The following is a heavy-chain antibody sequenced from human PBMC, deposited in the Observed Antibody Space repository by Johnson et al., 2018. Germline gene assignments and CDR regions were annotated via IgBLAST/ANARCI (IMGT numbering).Heavy chain of an antibody. CDR1: GYSFTSYW. D-gene: IGHD6-13*01. CDR3: ARRRAVAAAGGYSYYMDV. V-gene: IGHV5-51*03. Sequence: VQLVESGAEVKKPGESLKISCKGSGYSFTSYWIGWVRQMPGKGLEWMGIICPGDSDTRYRPSCHGQVTISADKSINTAYLQWSSLEASDTAIYSCARRRAVAAAGGYSYYMDVWGKGTTVTVSS. CDR2: ICPGDSDT. J-gene: IGHJ6*03.